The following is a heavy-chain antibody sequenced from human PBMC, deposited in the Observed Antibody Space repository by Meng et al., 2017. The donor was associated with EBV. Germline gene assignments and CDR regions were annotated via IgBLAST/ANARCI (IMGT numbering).Heavy chain of an antibody. CDR2: IYYSGST. J-gene: IGHJ5*02. V-gene: IGHV4-39*07. Sequence: QLHDLGAGLVKPSEPLSLTCTVSGGSISSSSYYWGWIRQPPGKGLEWIGSIYYSGSTYYNPSLKSRVTISVDTSKNQFSLKLSSVTAADTAMYYCARVVATIFTNWFDPWGQGTLVTVSS. D-gene: IGHD5-12*01. CDR1: GGSISSSSYY. CDR3: ARVVATIFTNWFDP.